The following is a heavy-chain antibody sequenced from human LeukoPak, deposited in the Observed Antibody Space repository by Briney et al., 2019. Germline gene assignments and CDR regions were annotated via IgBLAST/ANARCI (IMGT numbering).Heavy chain of an antibody. J-gene: IGHJ4*02. CDR1: GYTFTGYY. CDR3: AVYDYVWGSFDFDY. D-gene: IGHD3-16*01. V-gene: IGHV1-2*06. Sequence: GASVKVSCKASGYTFTGYYMHWVRQAPGQGLEWMGRINPNSGGTNYAQKFQGRVTMTRDTSISTAYMELSRLRSDDTAVYYCAVYDYVWGSFDFDYWGRGTLVTVSS. CDR2: INPNSGGT.